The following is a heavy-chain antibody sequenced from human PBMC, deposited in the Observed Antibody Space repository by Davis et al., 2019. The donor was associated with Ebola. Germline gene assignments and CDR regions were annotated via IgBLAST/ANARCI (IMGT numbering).Heavy chain of an antibody. J-gene: IGHJ3*02. CDR3: ASTYSSSWHAFDI. V-gene: IGHV3-53*01. Sequence: GESLKISCAASGFTYSNYAMHWVRQAPGKGLEWVSVIYSGGSTYYADSVKGRFTISRDNSKNTLYLQMNSLRSEDTAVYYCASTYSSSWHAFDIWGQGTMVTVSS. D-gene: IGHD6-13*01. CDR2: IYSGGST. CDR1: GFTYSNYA.